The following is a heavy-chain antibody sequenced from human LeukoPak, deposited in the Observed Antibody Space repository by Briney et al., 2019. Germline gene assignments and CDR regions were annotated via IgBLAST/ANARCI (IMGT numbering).Heavy chain of an antibody. D-gene: IGHD3-22*01. CDR2: ISYDGSNK. CDR1: GFTFSSYA. Sequence: GGSLRLSCAASGFTFSSYAMSWVRQAPGKGLEWVAVISYDGSNKYYADSVKGRFTISRDNSKNTLYLQMNSLRAEDTAVYYCARDLYYYDSSGYLAVGYYYYYGMDVWGQGTTVTVSS. J-gene: IGHJ6*02. CDR3: ARDLYYYDSSGYLAVGYYYYYGMDV. V-gene: IGHV3-30-3*01.